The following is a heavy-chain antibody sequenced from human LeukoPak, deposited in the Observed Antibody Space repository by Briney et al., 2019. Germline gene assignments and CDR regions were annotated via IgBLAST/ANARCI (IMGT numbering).Heavy chain of an antibody. D-gene: IGHD4-17*01. CDR2: IYYSGST. J-gene: IGHJ4*02. CDR1: GGSISSSSYY. Sequence: SETLSLTCTVSGGSISSSSYYWGWIRQPPGKGLEWIGSIYYSGSTYYNPSLKSRVTISVDTSKNQFSLKLSSVTAADTAVYYCARSLLDYGDYVLDYWGQGTLVTVSS. V-gene: IGHV4-39*07. CDR3: ARSLLDYGDYVLDY.